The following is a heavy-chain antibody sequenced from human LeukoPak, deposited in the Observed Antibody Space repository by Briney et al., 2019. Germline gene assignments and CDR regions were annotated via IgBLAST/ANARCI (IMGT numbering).Heavy chain of an antibody. V-gene: IGHV1-3*01. CDR1: GYTFTSYA. J-gene: IGHJ3*02. Sequence: ASVKVSCKASGYTFTSYAMHWVRQAPGQRLEWMGWINAGNGNTKYSQKFQGRVNITRDTSASTAYMELSSLRSEDTAVYYCARSEYYDFWSGQLEEDAFDIWGQGTMVTVSS. CDR3: ARSEYYDFWSGQLEEDAFDI. D-gene: IGHD3-3*01. CDR2: INAGNGNT.